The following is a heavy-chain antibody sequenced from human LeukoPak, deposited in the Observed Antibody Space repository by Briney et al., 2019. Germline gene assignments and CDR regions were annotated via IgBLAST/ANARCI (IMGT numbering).Heavy chain of an antibody. D-gene: IGHD2-2*02. Sequence: ASVKVSCKASGYTFTGYYMHWVRQAPGQGLEWMGWINPNSGGTNYAQKFQGRVTMTRDTSISTAYMALSRLRSDDTAVYYCARDLRAPGYCSSTSCYNPDYWGQGTLVTVSS. CDR3: ARDLRAPGYCSSTSCYNPDY. CDR2: INPNSGGT. CDR1: GYTFTGYY. J-gene: IGHJ4*02. V-gene: IGHV1-2*02.